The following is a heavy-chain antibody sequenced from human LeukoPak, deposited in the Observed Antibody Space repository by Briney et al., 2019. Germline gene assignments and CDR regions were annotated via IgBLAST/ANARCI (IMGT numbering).Heavy chain of an antibody. D-gene: IGHD3-3*01. V-gene: IGHV4-30-2*01. CDR1: GGSISSGGYY. CDR2: IYHSGST. Sequence: PSETLSLTCTVSGGSISSGGYYWSWIRQPPGKGLEWIGYIYHSGSTYYNPSLKSRVTISVDRSKNQFSLKLSSVTAADTAVYYCARGRLEITIFGVVTGWYFDLWGRGTLVTVSS. J-gene: IGHJ2*01. CDR3: ARGRLEITIFGVVTGWYFDL.